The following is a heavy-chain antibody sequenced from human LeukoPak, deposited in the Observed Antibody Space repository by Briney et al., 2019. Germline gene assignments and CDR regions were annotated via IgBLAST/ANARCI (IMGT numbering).Heavy chain of an antibody. CDR3: ATTGGYWTGIFDR. J-gene: IGHJ4*02. Sequence: GGSLRLSCAASGFTFTTNYMTWVRQAPGKGLEWVPGIHGDGRTYYADSVKGRFTISRDSSKNTLYLQMNSLRAEDTAVYYCATTGGYWTGIFDRWGQGTLVTVSS. CDR2: IHGDGRT. CDR1: GFTFTTNY. V-gene: IGHV3-53*01. D-gene: IGHD2-8*02.